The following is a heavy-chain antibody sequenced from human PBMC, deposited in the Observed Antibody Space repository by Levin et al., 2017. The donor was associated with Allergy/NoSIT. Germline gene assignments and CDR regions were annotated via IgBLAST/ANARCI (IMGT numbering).Heavy chain of an antibody. V-gene: IGHV3-48*02. CDR3: ARDDVEPAGSGAYHYYGLDV. Sequence: GGSLRLSCAASGLSYSSDGMNWVRQAPGKGLEWVAYISRNSVTEKYADSVKGRFTISRDNAKKLLYLEMNSLRDEDTAVYFCARDDVEPAGSGAYHYYGLDVWGQGTLVTVSS. CDR2: ISRNSVTE. CDR1: GLSYSSDG. D-gene: IGHD2-2*01. J-gene: IGHJ6*02.